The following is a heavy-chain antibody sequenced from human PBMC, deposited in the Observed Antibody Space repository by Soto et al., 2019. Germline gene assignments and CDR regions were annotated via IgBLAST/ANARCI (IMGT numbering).Heavy chain of an antibody. Sequence: GVSLRLSCAASGFTFSSFAMHWVRQAPGKGLEWVAVISYDGSNKYYADSVKGRFTISRDNSKNTLYLQMNSLRAEDTAVYYCARDPAYCSSTSCYQDYWGQGTLVTVSS. J-gene: IGHJ4*02. D-gene: IGHD2-2*01. CDR3: ARDPAYCSSTSCYQDY. CDR1: GFTFSSFA. CDR2: ISYDGSNK. V-gene: IGHV3-30-3*01.